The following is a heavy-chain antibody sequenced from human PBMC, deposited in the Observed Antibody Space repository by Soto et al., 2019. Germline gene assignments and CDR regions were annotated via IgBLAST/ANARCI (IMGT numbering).Heavy chain of an antibody. V-gene: IGHV3-21*01. CDR3: ARDGVAYTAYYYYMDV. Sequence: VQVVESGGGLVKPGGSLRLSCAASGFSFSSYSMSWVRQAPGKGLEWVSSISATGTDIHYADSVKGRFTVSRDNAMNSLYLQMNTLRGDDTAVYYCARDGVAYTAYYYYMDVWGKGTTVSVSS. CDR2: ISATGTDI. J-gene: IGHJ6*03. D-gene: IGHD2-2*02. CDR1: GFSFSSYS.